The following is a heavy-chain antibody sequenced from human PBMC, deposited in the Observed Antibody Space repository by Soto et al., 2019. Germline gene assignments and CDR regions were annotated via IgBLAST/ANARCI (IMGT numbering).Heavy chain of an antibody. V-gene: IGHV1-69*13. CDR2: IIPIFGTA. Sequence: ASVKVSCKASGGTFSSYAISWVRQAPGQGLEWMGGIIPIFGTANYAQKFQGRVTITADESTSTAYMELSSLRSEDTAVYYCARDVVLCDGGRCYGVPLDVWGKGTTVTVSS. D-gene: IGHD2-15*01. J-gene: IGHJ6*04. CDR3: ARDVVLCDGGRCYGVPLDV. CDR1: GGTFSSYA.